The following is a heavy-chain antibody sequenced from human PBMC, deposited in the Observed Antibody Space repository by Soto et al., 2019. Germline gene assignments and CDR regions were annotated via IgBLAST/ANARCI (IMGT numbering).Heavy chain of an antibody. Sequence: SETLSLPCAVYGGSFSGYYWSWIRQPPGKGLKKIGEINHSGSTNYNPSLKSRVTISVDTSKNQFSLKLISVTAAYTVVYYCARDGGRGGYDYWGQGTLVTVSS. D-gene: IGHD3-10*01. CDR2: INHSGST. J-gene: IGHJ4*02. CDR1: GGSFSGYY. CDR3: ARDGGRGGYDY. V-gene: IGHV4-34*01.